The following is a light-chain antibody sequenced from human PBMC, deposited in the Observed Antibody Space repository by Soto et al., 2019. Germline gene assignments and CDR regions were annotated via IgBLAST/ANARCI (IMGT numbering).Light chain of an antibody. V-gene: IGKV4-1*01. CDR3: QQYYSFPT. J-gene: IGKJ1*01. CDR2: WAS. CDR1: QSVVYSSNNKNY. Sequence: DIVMTQSPYSLAVSLGEMATINCKSSQSVVYSSNNKNYLAWYQQNAGQPPQLLIYWASTRESGVSERFSGSGAGTDFTLTISSLQAEDVAVYYCQQYYSFPTFGQGTKVEIK.